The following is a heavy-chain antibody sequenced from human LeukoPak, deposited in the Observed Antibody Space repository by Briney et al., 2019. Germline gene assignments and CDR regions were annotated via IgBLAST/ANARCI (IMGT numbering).Heavy chain of an antibody. V-gene: IGHV4-59*08. CDR3: AAYSSSGDAFDI. CDR2: ICYSGST. D-gene: IGHD6-13*01. CDR1: GGSISSYY. Sequence: SETLSLTCTVSGGSISSYYWSWIRQPPGKGLEWIGYICYSGSTNYNPSLKSRVTISVDTSKNQFSLKLISVTAADTAVYHCAAYSSSGDAFDIWGQGTMVTVSS. J-gene: IGHJ3*02.